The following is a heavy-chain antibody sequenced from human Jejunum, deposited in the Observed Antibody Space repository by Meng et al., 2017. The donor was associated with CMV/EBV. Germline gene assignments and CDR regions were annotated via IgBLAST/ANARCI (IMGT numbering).Heavy chain of an antibody. J-gene: IGHJ4*02. CDR1: DGSISTSNYY. D-gene: IGHD3-3*01. V-gene: IGHV4-39*07. Sequence: QLQLQESGPGLVTPSETLSLTCTVSDGSISTSNYYWGWIRQPPGKGLEWIGSIYYSGTTYYNPSLKSRVTISIDTSKKQFSLRLSSVTAADMAVYYCARDYNFWSAPAFDYWGQGTLVTVAS. CDR3: ARDYNFWSAPAFDY. CDR2: IYYSGTT.